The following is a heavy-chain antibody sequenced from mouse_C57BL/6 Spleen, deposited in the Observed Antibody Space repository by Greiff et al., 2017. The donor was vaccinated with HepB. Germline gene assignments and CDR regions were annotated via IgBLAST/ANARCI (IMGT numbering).Heavy chain of an antibody. CDR1: GYAFSSYW. CDR2: IYPGDGDT. CDR3: ARYGNLYWYFDV. V-gene: IGHV1-80*01. Sequence: VQLQQSGAELVKPGASVKISCKASGYAFSSYWMNWVKQRPGKGLEWIGQIYPGDGDTNYNGKFKGKATLTADKSSSTAYMQLSSLTSEDSAVYFCARYGNLYWYFDVWGTRTTVTVSS. J-gene: IGHJ1*03. D-gene: IGHD2-1*01.